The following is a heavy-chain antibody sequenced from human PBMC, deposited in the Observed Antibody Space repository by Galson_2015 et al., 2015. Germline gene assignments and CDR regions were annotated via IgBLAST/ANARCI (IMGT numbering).Heavy chain of an antibody. CDR2: ISSSGSTI. CDR1: GFTFSDYY. D-gene: IGHD6-13*01. V-gene: IGHV3-11*01. J-gene: IGHJ3*02. Sequence: SLRLSCAASGFTFSDYYMSWIRQAPGKGLEWVSYISSSGSTIYYADSVKGRFTISRDNAKNSLYLQMNSLRAEDTAVYYCARGRIFKQQLVRGAFDIWGQGTMVTVSS. CDR3: ARGRIFKQQLVRGAFDI.